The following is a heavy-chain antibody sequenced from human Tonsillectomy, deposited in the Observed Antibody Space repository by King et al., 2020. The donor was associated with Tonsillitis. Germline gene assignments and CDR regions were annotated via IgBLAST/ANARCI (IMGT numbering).Heavy chain of an antibody. CDR1: GGSIGGGAFY. D-gene: IGHD2-15*01. J-gene: IGHJ5*02. CDR3: ARYEGGVFDP. V-gene: IGHV4-31*03. Sequence: QLQESGPGLVKPSQTLSLTCTVSGGSIGGGAFYCSWIRQHPGKGREWIGYIFHSENTYSNPSLKSRLIISVDTSENQISRKLSSVTAADTAVYYCARYEGGVFDPWGQGTLVTVSS. CDR2: IFHSENT.